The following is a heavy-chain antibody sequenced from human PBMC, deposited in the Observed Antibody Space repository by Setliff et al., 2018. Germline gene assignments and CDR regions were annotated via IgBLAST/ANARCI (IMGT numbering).Heavy chain of an antibody. V-gene: IGHV4-61*02. Sequence: PSETLSLTCTVSGDSINSRTNYWSWIRQPAGKGXEXXXXXXXXXXXXXXXXLKXXXXISLDTSKNQFSLKLSSVTAADTAVYYCVRMSGFLYMDVWGKGTTVTVSS. CDR1: GDSINSRTNY. J-gene: IGHJ6*03. CDR2: XXXXXXX. CDR3: VRMSGFLYMDV. D-gene: IGHD3-3*01.